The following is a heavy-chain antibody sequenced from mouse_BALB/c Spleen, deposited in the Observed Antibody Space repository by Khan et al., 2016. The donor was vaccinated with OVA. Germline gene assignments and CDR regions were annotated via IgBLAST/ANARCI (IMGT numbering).Heavy chain of an antibody. V-gene: IGHV1-7*01. CDR2: INPTSGYT. Sequence: VQLQESGAELAKPGASVKMSCKASGYTFTTYWMHWVKQRPGQGLEWIGYINPTSGYTDYNDKFKDRATLSADQSSSTAYIQLNSLTSEDSAVYYCTRDRIDYWGQGTTLTVSS. CDR3: TRDRIDY. J-gene: IGHJ2*01. CDR1: GYTFTTYW.